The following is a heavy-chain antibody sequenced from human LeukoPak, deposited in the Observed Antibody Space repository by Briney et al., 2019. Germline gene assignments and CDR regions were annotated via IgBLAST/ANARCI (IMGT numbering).Heavy chain of an antibody. J-gene: IGHJ4*02. V-gene: IGHV4-30-4*01. D-gene: IGHD3-22*01. CDR3: ARDLGYFPFYFDY. CDR2: IYYSGST. Sequence: SETLSLTCTVSGGSISSGDYYWSWIRQPPGKGLEWIGYIYYSGSTYYNPSLKSRVTISVDTSKNQFSLKLSSVTAADTAVYYCARDLGYFPFYFDYWGQGTLVTVSS. CDR1: GGSISSGDYY.